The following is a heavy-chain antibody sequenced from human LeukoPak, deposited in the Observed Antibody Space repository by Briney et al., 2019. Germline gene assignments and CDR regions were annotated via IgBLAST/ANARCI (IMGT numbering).Heavy chain of an antibody. D-gene: IGHD4-17*01. V-gene: IGHV3-23*01. Sequence: GGSLRLSCAASGFTFSRYAMSWARQAPGKRLEWVSLIESSGATTYYADSVKGRFTISRDDSKNTLYLQMNSLRAEDTALYYCARDTYGAPDSWGQGTLVTVSS. CDR3: ARDTYGAPDS. J-gene: IGHJ4*02. CDR2: IESSGATT. CDR1: GFTFSRYA.